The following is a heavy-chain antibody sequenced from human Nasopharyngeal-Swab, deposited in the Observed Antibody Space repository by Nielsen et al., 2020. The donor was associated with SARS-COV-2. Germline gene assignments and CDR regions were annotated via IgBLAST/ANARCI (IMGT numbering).Heavy chain of an antibody. CDR1: GGSFSDNY. D-gene: IGHD3-10*01. CDR2: ISHLGAT. Sequence: SETLSLTCAVYGGSFSDNYWNWVRQSPGKGLEWIGEISHLGATNYKSSLKSRVVLSVDSSKSQFFLRLTSVTAADTGVYYCVRGYRTWSFPSSYYYYHMDVWGQGTTVTVSS. J-gene: IGHJ6*03. V-gene: IGHV4-34*01. CDR3: VRGYRTWSFPSSYYYYHMDV.